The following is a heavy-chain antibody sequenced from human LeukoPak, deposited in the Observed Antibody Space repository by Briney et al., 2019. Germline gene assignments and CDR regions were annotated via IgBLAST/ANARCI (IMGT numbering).Heavy chain of an antibody. CDR3: ASRGTNGAGGDYHYMDV. Sequence: GGSLRLSCTASGFTFSSYAMHWVRQAPGKGLEWVAVISYDGSNKYYADSVKGRFTIPRDNSKNTLYLQMNSLRAEDTAMYYCASRGTNGAGGDYHYMDVWGKGTTVTVSS. D-gene: IGHD1-1*01. V-gene: IGHV3-30-3*01. J-gene: IGHJ6*03. CDR1: GFTFSSYA. CDR2: ISYDGSNK.